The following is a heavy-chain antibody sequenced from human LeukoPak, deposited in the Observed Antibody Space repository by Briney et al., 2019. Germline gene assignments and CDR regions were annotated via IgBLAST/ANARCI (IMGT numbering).Heavy chain of an antibody. J-gene: IGHJ5*02. CDR3: ARQQYIVPYCSSTSCYSREVWFDP. D-gene: IGHD2-2*01. CDR2: IYTSGST. Sequence: SETLSLTCTVSGGSISSYYWSWIRQPPGTGLEWFGYIYTSGSTNYNPSLKSRVTISVDTSKNQFSLKLSSVTAADTAVYYCARQQYIVPYCSSTSCYSREVWFDPWGQGTLSPSHQ. V-gene: IGHV4-4*09. CDR1: GGSISSYY.